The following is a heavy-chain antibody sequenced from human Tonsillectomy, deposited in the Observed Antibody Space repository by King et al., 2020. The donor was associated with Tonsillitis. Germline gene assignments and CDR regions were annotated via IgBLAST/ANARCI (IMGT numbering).Heavy chain of an antibody. Sequence: VQLVESGGGVVQPGGSLRLSCAASGFTFSSYGMHWVRQAPGKGLEWVAFIRYDGYNKYYVDSVKGRFTISRDNSKNTLYLQMNSLRAEDTALYYCATEGSLTGAGGAFDIWGQGTMVTVSS. J-gene: IGHJ3*02. CDR1: GFTFSSYG. V-gene: IGHV3-30*02. D-gene: IGHD7-27*01. CDR3: ATEGSLTGAGGAFDI. CDR2: IRYDGYNK.